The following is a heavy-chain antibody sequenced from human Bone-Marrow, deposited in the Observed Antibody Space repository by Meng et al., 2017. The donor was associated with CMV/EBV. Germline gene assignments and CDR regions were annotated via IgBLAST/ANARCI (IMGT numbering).Heavy chain of an antibody. V-gene: IGHV4-34*01. CDR3: ARGRYSGYDDY. Sequence: SETLSLTCAVYGGSFSGYYWSWIRQPPGKGLEWIGEINHSGSTNYNLSLKSRVTISVDTSKNQFSLKLSSVTAADTAVYYCARGRYSGYDDYWGQGTRVTVYS. J-gene: IGHJ4*02. CDR1: GGSFSGYY. CDR2: INHSGST. D-gene: IGHD5-12*01.